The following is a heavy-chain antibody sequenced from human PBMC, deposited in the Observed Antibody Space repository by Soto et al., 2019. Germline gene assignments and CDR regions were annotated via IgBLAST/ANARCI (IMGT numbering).Heavy chain of an antibody. CDR2: ISDTGRSGYTPTT. J-gene: IGHJ6*02. CDR1: AGSITSSY. V-gene: IGHV4-59*01. CDR3: ARGEYVFFYYGLDV. Sequence: SETLSLTCAVSAGSITSSYGSWIRRPPGKGMKWIAYISDTGRSGYTPTTSYNPSLKSRVTMSVDTSKSQFSLKLTSVTAADTAVYYCARGEYVFFYYGLDVWGQGITVTVSS. D-gene: IGHD3-10*02.